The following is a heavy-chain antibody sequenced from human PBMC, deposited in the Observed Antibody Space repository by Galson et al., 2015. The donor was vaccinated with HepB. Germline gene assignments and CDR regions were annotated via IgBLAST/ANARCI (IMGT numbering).Heavy chain of an antibody. CDR3: ARDLVAVAGTSNGMDV. Sequence: SLRLSCAASGFPFSSYSMNWVRQAPGKGLEWVSSISSSSSYIYYADSVKGRFTISRDNAKNSLYLQMNSLRAEDTAVYYCARDLVAVAGTSNGMDVWGQGTTVTVSS. J-gene: IGHJ6*02. D-gene: IGHD6-19*01. V-gene: IGHV3-21*01. CDR2: ISSSSSYI. CDR1: GFPFSSYS.